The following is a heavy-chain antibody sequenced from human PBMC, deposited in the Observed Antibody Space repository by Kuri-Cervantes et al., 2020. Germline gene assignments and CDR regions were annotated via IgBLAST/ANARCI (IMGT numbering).Heavy chain of an antibody. CDR3: AADGYSSGWYGY. Sequence: SVKVSCKASGFTFTSSAVQWVRQARGQRLEWIGWIVVGSGNTNYAQKFQERVTITRDMSTSTAYMELSSLRSEDTAVYYCAADGYSSGWYGYRGQGTLVTVSS. CDR2: IVVGSGNT. J-gene: IGHJ4*02. V-gene: IGHV1-58*01. CDR1: GFTFTSSA. D-gene: IGHD6-19*01.